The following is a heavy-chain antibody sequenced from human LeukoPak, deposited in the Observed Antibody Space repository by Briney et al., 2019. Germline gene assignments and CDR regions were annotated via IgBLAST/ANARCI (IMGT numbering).Heavy chain of an antibody. CDR3: ARAERWLQYGY. V-gene: IGHV3-53*01. Sequence: PGGSLRLSCAASGFTVSSNYMSWVRQAPGKGLEWVSVIYSGGSTYYADSVKGRFTISRDNSKNTLYLQVNSLRAEDTAVYYCARAERWLQYGYWGQGTLVTVSS. CDR1: GFTVSSNY. J-gene: IGHJ4*02. D-gene: IGHD5-24*01. CDR2: IYSGGST.